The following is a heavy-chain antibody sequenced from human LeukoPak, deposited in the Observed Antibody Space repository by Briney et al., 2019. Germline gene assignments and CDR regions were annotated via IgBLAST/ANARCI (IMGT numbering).Heavy chain of an antibody. CDR3: ARDHNGDSSGYYYLFDY. CDR2: IIPIFGTA. D-gene: IGHD3-22*01. CDR1: GGTFSSYA. Sequence: SVKVSCKASGGTFSSYAISWVRQAPGQGLEWMGGIIPIFGTANYAQKFQGRVTITADESTSTAYMELSSLRSEDTAVYYCARDHNGDSSGYYYLFDYWGQGTLVTVSS. V-gene: IGHV1-69*13. J-gene: IGHJ4*02.